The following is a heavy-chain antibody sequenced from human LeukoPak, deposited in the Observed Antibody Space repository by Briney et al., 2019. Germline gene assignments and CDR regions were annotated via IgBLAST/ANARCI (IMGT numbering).Heavy chain of an antibody. D-gene: IGHD1-7*01. Sequence: SETLSLTCAVYGGSFSGYYWGWIRQPPGKGLEWIGETNHSGSTNYNPSLKSRVTISVDTSKNQFSLKLSSVTAADTAVYYCARSMGGITGTTSLFDYWGQGTLVTVSS. CDR2: TNHSGST. V-gene: IGHV4-34*01. CDR3: ARSMGGITGTTSLFDY. CDR1: GGSFSGYY. J-gene: IGHJ4*02.